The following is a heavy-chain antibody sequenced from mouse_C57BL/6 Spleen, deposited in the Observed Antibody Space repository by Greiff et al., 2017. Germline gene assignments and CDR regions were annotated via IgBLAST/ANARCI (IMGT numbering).Heavy chain of an antibody. CDR3: ATYYGSSPCAY. D-gene: IGHD1-1*01. J-gene: IGHJ3*01. Sequence: QVPLKESGPGLVAPSQSLSITCTVSGFSLTSYGVDWVRQSPGKGLEWLGVIWGVGSTKYNSALKSRLSISKDNSKSQVFLKMNSLQTDDTAMYYCATYYGSSPCAYWGQGTLVTVSA. V-gene: IGHV2-6*01. CDR1: GFSLTSYG. CDR2: IWGVGST.